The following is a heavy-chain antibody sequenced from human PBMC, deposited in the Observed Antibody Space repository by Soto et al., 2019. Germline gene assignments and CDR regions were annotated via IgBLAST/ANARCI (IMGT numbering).Heavy chain of an antibody. D-gene: IGHD3-3*01. Sequence: GESLKISCKGSGYSLTSYWISWVRQMPGKGLEWMGRIDPSDSYTNYSPSFQGHVTISADKSISTAYLQWSSLKASDTAMYYCARQYDFWSGFSQPTYYYGMDVWGQGTTVTVSS. V-gene: IGHV5-10-1*01. CDR1: GYSLTSYW. CDR3: ARQYDFWSGFSQPTYYYGMDV. CDR2: IDPSDSYT. J-gene: IGHJ6*02.